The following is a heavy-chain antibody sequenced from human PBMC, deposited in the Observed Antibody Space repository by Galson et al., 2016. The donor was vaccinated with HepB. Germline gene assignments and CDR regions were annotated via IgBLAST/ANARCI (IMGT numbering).Heavy chain of an antibody. CDR3: ATYSSTYYYYGMDV. D-gene: IGHD6-13*01. V-gene: IGHV1-8*01. CDR1: GYTFTSYD. CDR2: MNPNSGNT. Sequence: SVKVSCKASGYTFTSYDINWVRQATGQGLEWMGWMNPNSGNTGHAQKFLGRITMTRNTSINTAYLELSSLRSEDTAIYYCATYSSTYYYYGMDVWGQGTTVTVSS. J-gene: IGHJ6*02.